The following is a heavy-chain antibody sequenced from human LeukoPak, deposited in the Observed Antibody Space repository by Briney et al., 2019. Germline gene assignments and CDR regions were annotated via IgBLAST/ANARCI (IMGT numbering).Heavy chain of an antibody. J-gene: IGHJ1*01. CDR1: GGSFSGYY. D-gene: IGHD4-17*01. Sequence: SETLSLTCAVYGGSFSGYYWSWIRQPPGKGLEWIGEINHSGSTNYNPSLKSRVTISVDTSKKQFSLKLNSVTAADAAVFYCAIRDYYGTFQHWGQGTLVTVSS. CDR2: INHSGST. V-gene: IGHV4-34*01. CDR3: AIRDYYGTFQH.